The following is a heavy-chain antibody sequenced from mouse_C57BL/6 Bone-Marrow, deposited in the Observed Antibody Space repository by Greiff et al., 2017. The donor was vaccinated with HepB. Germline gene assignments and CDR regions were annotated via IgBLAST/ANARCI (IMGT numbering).Heavy chain of an antibody. J-gene: IGHJ2*01. D-gene: IGHD1-1*01. V-gene: IGHV5-4*01. CDR2: ISDGGSYT. CDR3: AREDYYGSLY. Sequence: VQLQQSGGGLVKPGGSLKLSCAASGFTFSSYAMSWVRQTPEKRLEWVATISDGGSYTYYPDNVKGRFTISRDNAKNNLYLQMSHLKSEDTAMYYCAREDYYGSLYWGQGTTLTVSS. CDR1: GFTFSSYA.